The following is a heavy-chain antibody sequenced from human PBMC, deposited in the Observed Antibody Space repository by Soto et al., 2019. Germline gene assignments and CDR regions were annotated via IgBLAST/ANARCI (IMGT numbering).Heavy chain of an antibody. CDR2: IIPIFGTP. D-gene: IGHD5-12*01. CDR3: ATNEGRDGYSFDY. J-gene: IGHJ4*02. Sequence: QVQLVQSGAEVKKPGSSVKVSCKASGVTFSRQDMRWVRQAPGQGLEWMGGIIPIFGTPQYAEKFQDRVTITADESTSTAYMELSSLTSEYTVVYYCATNEGRDGYSFDYWGQGTLVTVSS. CDR1: GVTFSRQD. V-gene: IGHV1-69*01.